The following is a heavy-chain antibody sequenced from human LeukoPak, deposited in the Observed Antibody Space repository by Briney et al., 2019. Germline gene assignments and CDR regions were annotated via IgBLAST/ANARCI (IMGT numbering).Heavy chain of an antibody. J-gene: IGHJ5*02. CDR1: GGTFSSYA. D-gene: IGHD3-10*01. V-gene: IGHV1-69*04. CDR3: AGLRFGELNSNWFDP. Sequence: GASVKVSCKASGGTFSSYAISWVRQAPGQGLEWMGRIIPILGIANYAQKFQGRVTITADKSTSTAYMELSSLRSEDTAVYYCAGLRFGELNSNWFDPWGQGTLVTVSS. CDR2: IIPILGIA.